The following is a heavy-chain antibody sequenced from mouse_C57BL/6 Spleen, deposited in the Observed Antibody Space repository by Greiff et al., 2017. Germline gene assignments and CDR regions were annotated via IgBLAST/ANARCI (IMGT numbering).Heavy chain of an antibody. V-gene: IGHV1-52*01. Sequence: QVHVKQPGAELVRPGSSVKLSCKASGYTFTSYWMHWVKQRPIQGLEWIGNIDPSDSETHYNQKFKDKATLTVDKSSSTAYMQLSSLTSEDSAVYYCARYYYGSSYGYFDVWGTGTTVTVSS. CDR2: IDPSDSET. J-gene: IGHJ1*03. CDR3: ARYYYGSSYGYFDV. CDR1: GYTFTSYW. D-gene: IGHD1-1*01.